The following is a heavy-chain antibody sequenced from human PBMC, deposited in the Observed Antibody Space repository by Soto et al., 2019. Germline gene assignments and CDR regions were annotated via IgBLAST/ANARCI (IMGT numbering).Heavy chain of an antibody. CDR2: ISWKSSSI. V-gene: IGHV3-9*01. Sequence: VQLVESGGGLVQPGKSLRLSCDASGFTFDDYAMHWVRQAPGKGLEWVSGISWKSSSIGYADSVKGRFTISRDNAKKSVYLQKNSLSSEDTGLYYCAKSMGGTANGLDVRGQGTTVIVSS. D-gene: IGHD6-6*01. CDR1: GFTFDDYA. CDR3: AKSMGGTANGLDV. J-gene: IGHJ6*02.